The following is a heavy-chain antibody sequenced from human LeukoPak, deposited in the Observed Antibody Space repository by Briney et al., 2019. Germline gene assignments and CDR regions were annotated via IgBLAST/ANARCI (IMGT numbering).Heavy chain of an antibody. CDR2: ISAYNGNT. V-gene: IGHV1-18*04. CDR1: GYTFTGYY. D-gene: IGHD3-22*01. CDR3: ARGTTYYYDSSGYSDH. J-gene: IGHJ4*02. Sequence: ASVKVSCKASGYTFTGYYMHWVRQAPGQGLEWMGWISAYNGNTNYAQKLQGRVTMTTDTSTSTAYMELRSLRSDDTAVYYCARGTTYYYDSSGYSDHWGQGTLVTVSS.